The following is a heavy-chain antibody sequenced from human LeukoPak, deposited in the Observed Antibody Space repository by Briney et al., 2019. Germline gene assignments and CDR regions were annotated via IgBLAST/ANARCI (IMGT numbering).Heavy chain of an antibody. Sequence: GGSLRLSCAASGFTFRSYSMNWVRQAPGKGLEWVSIISSSTSYIYYADSVKGRFTISRDNAKNSLYLQMDSLRAEDTAVYYCARDTKSYYDILTGTFDSWGQGTLVTVSS. CDR3: ARDTKSYYDILTGTFDS. CDR1: GFTFRSYS. CDR2: ISSSTSYI. D-gene: IGHD3-9*01. J-gene: IGHJ4*02. V-gene: IGHV3-21*01.